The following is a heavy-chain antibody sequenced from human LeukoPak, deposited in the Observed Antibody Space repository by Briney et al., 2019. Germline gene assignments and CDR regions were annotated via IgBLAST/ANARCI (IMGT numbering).Heavy chain of an antibody. D-gene: IGHD6-6*01. CDR2: INHSGST. CDR3: ARGRPYSSSSYYYYYYMDV. CDR1: GGSFSGYY. V-gene: IGHV4-34*01. J-gene: IGHJ6*03. Sequence: TSETLSLTCAVYGGSFSGYYWSWIRQPPGKGLEWIGEINHSGSTDYNPSLKSRVTISVDTSKNQFSLKLSSVTAADTAVYYCARGRPYSSSSYYYYYYMDVWGKGTTVTVSS.